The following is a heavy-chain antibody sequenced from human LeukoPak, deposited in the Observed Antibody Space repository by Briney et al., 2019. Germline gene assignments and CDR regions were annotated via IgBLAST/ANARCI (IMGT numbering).Heavy chain of an antibody. D-gene: IGHD3-22*01. CDR3: AKVDSSGYDHYYYYYMDV. V-gene: IGHV3-23*01. CDR1: GFTFSSYG. Sequence: GGSLRHSCAASGFTFSSYGMSWVRQAPGKGLEWVSAISGNGGSTYYADSVKGRFAISRDTSKNTLYLQMNSLRAEDTAVYYCAKVDSSGYDHYYYYYMDVWGKGTTVTISS. J-gene: IGHJ6*03. CDR2: ISGNGGST.